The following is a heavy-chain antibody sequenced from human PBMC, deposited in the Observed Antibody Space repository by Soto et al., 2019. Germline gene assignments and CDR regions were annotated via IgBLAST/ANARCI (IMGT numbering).Heavy chain of an antibody. V-gene: IGHV2-5*02. J-gene: IGHJ5*02. CDR1: GFSLSTSGMG. CDR3: AHSLRGYNWFDP. Sequence: SGATLVNPTQTRTLTCTFSGFSLSTSGMGVGWIRQPPGKALEWLALIYWDDDKRYSPSLKSRLTITKDTSKNQVVLTMTNMEPVDTATYYCAHSLRGYNWFDPWGQGTLVTVSS. CDR2: IYWDDDK. D-gene: IGHD3-16*01.